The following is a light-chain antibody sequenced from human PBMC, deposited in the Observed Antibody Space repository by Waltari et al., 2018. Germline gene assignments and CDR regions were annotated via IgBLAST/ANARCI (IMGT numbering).Light chain of an antibody. CDR2: ESS. CDR1: QRIDRW. Sequence: DIQMTQSPSTLSASVGDRVTMTCRASQRIDRWLAWYQQKPGKAPRVIIYESSSLESGVPSRCSGSGFGTEFTLTINNLQPDDFATYYCQQYHSDLLSFGGGTRVEIK. CDR3: QQYHSDLLS. J-gene: IGKJ4*01. V-gene: IGKV1-5*03.